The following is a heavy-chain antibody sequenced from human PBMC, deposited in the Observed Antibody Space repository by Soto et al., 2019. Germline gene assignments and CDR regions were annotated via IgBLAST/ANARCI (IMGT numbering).Heavy chain of an antibody. Sequence: RTQTLTLTCTLAGFSLSTSGVGLGWIRQPPGKALEWLALIYWDDDKRYSPSLKSRLTITKDTSKNQVVLTMTNMDPVDTATYYCAHSQIAAHIFDYWGQGTLVTVSS. D-gene: IGHD6-13*01. CDR2: IYWDDDK. CDR3: AHSQIAAHIFDY. J-gene: IGHJ4*02. V-gene: IGHV2-5*02. CDR1: GFSLSTSGVG.